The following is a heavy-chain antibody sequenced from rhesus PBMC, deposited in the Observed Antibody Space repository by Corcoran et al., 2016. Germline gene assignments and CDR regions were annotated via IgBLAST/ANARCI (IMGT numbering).Heavy chain of an antibody. CDR1: GDSVSSNSAT. Sequence: QVQLQESGPGLVKPSQTLSLTCAISGDSVSSNSATWNWIRQSPSRGLEWLGRTYYRSKWYNDYAQSVQNRISINPDTSKNQFSLQLNSVTPEDMAVYYCARGACTSTTCSSYWYFDLWGPGTPITISS. CDR3: ARGACTSTTCSSYWYFDL. V-gene: IGHV6-1*01. CDR2: TYYRSKWYN. D-gene: IGHD2-2*01. J-gene: IGHJ2*01.